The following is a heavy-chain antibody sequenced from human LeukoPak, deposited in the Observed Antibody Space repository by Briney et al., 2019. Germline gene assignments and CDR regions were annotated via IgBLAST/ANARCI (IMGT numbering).Heavy chain of an antibody. Sequence: GGSLTLSWAASGFTFRSFAMQWVRQAPGKGLEWVSNITYNSGTIFYADSVKGRFTISRDNAKDSLYLQMSSLRDEDAAVYYCARDSGYSYADDYWGQGTLVTVCS. V-gene: IGHV3-48*02. J-gene: IGHJ4*02. D-gene: IGHD5-18*01. CDR1: GFTFRSFA. CDR3: ARDSGYSYADDY. CDR2: ITYNSGTI.